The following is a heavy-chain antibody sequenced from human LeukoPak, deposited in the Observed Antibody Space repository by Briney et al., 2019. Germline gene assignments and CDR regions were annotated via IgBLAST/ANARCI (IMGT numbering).Heavy chain of an antibody. J-gene: IGHJ5*02. CDR1: GFTFDDYA. V-gene: IGHV3-9*01. D-gene: IGHD6-13*01. Sequence: GRSLRLSCAASGFTFDDYAMRWVRKAPGKGLEWVSGISWNSGSIGYADSVKGRFTISRDNAKNSLYLQMNSLRAEDTALYYCAKDAVPFYSSSWFSPSWFDPWGQGTLVTVSS. CDR3: AKDAVPFYSSSWFSPSWFDP. CDR2: ISWNSGSI.